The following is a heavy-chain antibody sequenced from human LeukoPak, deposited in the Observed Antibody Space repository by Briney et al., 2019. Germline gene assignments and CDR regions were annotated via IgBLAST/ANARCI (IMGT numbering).Heavy chain of an antibody. J-gene: IGHJ5*02. CDR3: ARHPDFWSGYYSNWFDP. CDR2: IYTSGST. D-gene: IGHD3-3*01. CDR1: GGSISSYY. Sequence: SETLSLTCTVSGGSISSYYWSWIRQPAGKGLEWIGRIYTSGSTNYNPSLKSRVTISVDTSKNQFSLKLSSVTAADTAVYYCARHPDFWSGYYSNWFDPWGQRTLVTVSS. V-gene: IGHV4-4*07.